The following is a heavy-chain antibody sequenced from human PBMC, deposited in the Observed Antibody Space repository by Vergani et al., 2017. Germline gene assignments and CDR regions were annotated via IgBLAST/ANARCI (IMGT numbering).Heavy chain of an antibody. D-gene: IGHD3-3*01. CDR3: AKDIATPTLVLEWFVKQYGMDV. V-gene: IGHV3-23*04. CDR1: GFTFSSYE. Sequence: EVQLVESGGGLVQPGGSLRLSCAASGFTFSSYEMNWVRQAPGKGLEWVSYISSSGGSTYYADSVKGRFTISRDNSKNTLYLQMNSLRAEDTAVYYCAKDIATPTLVLEWFVKQYGMDVWGQGTTVTVSS. J-gene: IGHJ6*02. CDR2: ISSSGGST.